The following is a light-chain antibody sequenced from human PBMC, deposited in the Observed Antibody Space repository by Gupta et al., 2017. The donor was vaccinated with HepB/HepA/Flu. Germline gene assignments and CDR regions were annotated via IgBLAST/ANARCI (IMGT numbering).Light chain of an antibody. CDR3: QVWDSSSDPVV. CDR1: NIGSKS. Sequence: SYVLTQPPSASVAPGTTARVPCGGNNIGSKSVHWYQQKPGQAPMLVVYADSDRPSGIPERFSGSNSGTTATLTISRVEAGDEADYYCQVWDSSSDPVVFGGGTKLTVL. J-gene: IGLJ2*01. V-gene: IGLV3-21*03. CDR2: ADS.